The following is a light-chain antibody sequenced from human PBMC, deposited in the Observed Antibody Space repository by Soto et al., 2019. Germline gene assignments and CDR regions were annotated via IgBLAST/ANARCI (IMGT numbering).Light chain of an antibody. V-gene: IGKV3-11*01. Sequence: EIVLTQSPATLSLSPGESSTLSCSASQSVTSYLAWYQQKPGQAPRLLIYDVSNRASGIPARFSGSGSETDFTLTISSLEPEDFAVYYCQQRSDWPLTFGQGTRLEIK. J-gene: IGKJ5*01. CDR3: QQRSDWPLT. CDR1: QSVTSY. CDR2: DVS.